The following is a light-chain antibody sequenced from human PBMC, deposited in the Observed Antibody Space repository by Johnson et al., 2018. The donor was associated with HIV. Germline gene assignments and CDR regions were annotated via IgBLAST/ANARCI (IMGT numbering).Light chain of an antibody. V-gene: IGLV1-51*01. J-gene: IGLJ1*01. Sequence: QAVLTQPPSVSAAPGQKVTISCSGSSSNIGNNYVSWYQQLPGTAPKLLIYDNNKRPSGIPDRFSGSKSGTSATLGITGLQTGDEADYYCGTWDSSLSAYVFGPGTKVTGL. CDR3: GTWDSSLSAYV. CDR1: SSNIGNNY. CDR2: DNN.